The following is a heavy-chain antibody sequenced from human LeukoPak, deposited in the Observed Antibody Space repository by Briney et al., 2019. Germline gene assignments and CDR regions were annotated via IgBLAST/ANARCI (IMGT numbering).Heavy chain of an antibody. V-gene: IGHV3-11*06. J-gene: IGHJ4*02. CDR3: ARNLGEGYPRSTFTLGY. Sequence: PGGSLRLSCAASGSTFSDYDMSWLRQAPGKGLEWVSYISSSSSYTNYADSVKGRFTISRDNAKNSLYLQMNSLRAEDTAVYYCARNLGEGYPRSTFTLGYWGQGTLVTVSS. CDR1: GSTFSDYD. CDR2: ISSSSSYT. D-gene: IGHD3-16*01.